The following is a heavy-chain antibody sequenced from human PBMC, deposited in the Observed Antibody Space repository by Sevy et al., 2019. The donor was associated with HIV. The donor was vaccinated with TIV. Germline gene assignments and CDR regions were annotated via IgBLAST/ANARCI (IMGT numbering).Heavy chain of an antibody. CDR2: ISYDGSNK. CDR1: GFTFSSYA. Sequence: GGSLRLSCAASGFTFSSYAMHWVRQAPGKGLEWVAVISYDGSNKYYADSVKGRFTISRDNSKNTLYLQINSLTAEDTAVYYRASTPCHSSGYYPKGYYFDYWGQGTLVTVSS. J-gene: IGHJ4*02. CDR3: ASTPCHSSGYYPKGYYFDY. V-gene: IGHV3-30-3*01. D-gene: IGHD3-22*01.